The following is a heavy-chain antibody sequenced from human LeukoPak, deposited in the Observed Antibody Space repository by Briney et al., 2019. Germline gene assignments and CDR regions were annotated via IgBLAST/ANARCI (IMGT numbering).Heavy chain of an antibody. Sequence: GASVKVSCKVSGYTLTELSMHWVRQAPGKGLEWMGGFDPEDGETIYAQKFQGRVTMTRDTSTSTVYMELSSLRSEDTAVYYCARPYGGLAYFDYWGQGTLVTVSS. J-gene: IGHJ4*02. V-gene: IGHV1-24*01. CDR1: GYTLTELS. D-gene: IGHD4/OR15-4a*01. CDR2: FDPEDGET. CDR3: ARPYGGLAYFDY.